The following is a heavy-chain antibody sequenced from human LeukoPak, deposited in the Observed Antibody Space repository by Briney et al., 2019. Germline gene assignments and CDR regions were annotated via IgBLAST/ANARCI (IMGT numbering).Heavy chain of an antibody. CDR1: GASISYYY. CDR2: IHYSGST. CDR3: ARGGDSSGYWSYYFDY. D-gene: IGHD3-22*01. Sequence: TSETLSLTCSVSGASISYYYWSWIRQPPGKGLEWIGYIHYSGSTNYNPSLKSRVTISVDTSKKQFSLKLHSVTAADTAVYYCARGGDSSGYWSYYFDYWGQGTLVTVSS. V-gene: IGHV4-59*01. J-gene: IGHJ4*02.